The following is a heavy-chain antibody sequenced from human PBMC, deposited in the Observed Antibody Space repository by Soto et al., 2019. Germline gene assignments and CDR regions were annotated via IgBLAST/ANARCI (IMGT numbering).Heavy chain of an antibody. D-gene: IGHD1-20*01. CDR1: GYTFATYA. Sequence: QVQLVQSGAEVKKPGASVKVSCKASGYTFATYAIHWVRQAPGEGLEWMGWINPATGNTEYSEKFQDRVTLTRDTHATTAYMELRGMRFEDTAVYSCARRYTSAGWLETWGQGTLVTVSS. J-gene: IGHJ5*02. CDR3: ARRYTSAGWLET. V-gene: IGHV1-3*01. CDR2: INPATGNT.